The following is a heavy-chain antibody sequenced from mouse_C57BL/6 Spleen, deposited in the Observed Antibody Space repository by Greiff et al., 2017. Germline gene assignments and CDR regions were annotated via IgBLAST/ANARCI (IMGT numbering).Heavy chain of an antibody. CDR1: GYTFTSYW. D-gene: IGHD1-1*01. J-gene: IGHJ2*01. Sequence: VQLQQSGAELAKPGASVKLSCKASGYTFTSYWMHWVKQRPGQGLEWIGCINPSSGYTKYNQKFKDKATLTADKSSSTAYMQLSILTYEDSAVYYCATYYYGSSPDYWGQGTTLTVSS. V-gene: IGHV1-7*01. CDR2: INPSSGYT. CDR3: ATYYYGSSPDY.